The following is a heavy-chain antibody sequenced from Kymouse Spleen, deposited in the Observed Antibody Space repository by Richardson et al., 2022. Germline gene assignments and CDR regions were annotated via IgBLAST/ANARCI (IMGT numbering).Heavy chain of an antibody. D-gene: IGHD3-10*01. V-gene: IGHV3-9*01. J-gene: IGHJ3*02. Sequence: EVQLVESGGGLVQPGRSLRLSCAASGFTFDDYAMHWVRQAPGKGLEWVSGISWNSGSIGYADSVKGRFTISRDNAKNSLYLQMNSLRAEDTALYYCAKANYYGSGSDAFDIWGQGTMVTVSS. CDR1: GFTFDDYA. CDR2: ISWNSGSI. CDR3: AKANYYGSGSDAFDI.